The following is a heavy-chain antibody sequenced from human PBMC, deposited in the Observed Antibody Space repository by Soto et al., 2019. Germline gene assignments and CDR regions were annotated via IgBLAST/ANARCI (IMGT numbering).Heavy chain of an antibody. CDR2: ISGSGDST. CDR3: AEGRGLVSLDF. Sequence: GGSLRLSCAASGFTFSNYAMTWVRQAPGKGLEWVSAISGSGDSTYYADSVKGRFTISRDNSKNTLYLQMNSLKAEDTAVYYCAEGRGLVSLDFWGQGTLVTVSS. CDR1: GFTFSNYA. D-gene: IGHD2-15*01. J-gene: IGHJ4*03. V-gene: IGHV3-23*01.